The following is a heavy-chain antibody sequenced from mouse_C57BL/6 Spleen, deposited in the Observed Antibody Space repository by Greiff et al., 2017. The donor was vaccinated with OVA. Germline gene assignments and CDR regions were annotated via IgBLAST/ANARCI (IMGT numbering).Heavy chain of an antibody. CDR3: ARGDPSSGFPFAY. Sequence: QVQLQQPGAELVKPGASVKMSCKASGYTFTSYWITWVKQRPGQGLEWIGDIYPGSGSTNYNEKFKSKATLTVDTSSSTAYMQLSSLTSEDSAVYYCARGDPSSGFPFAYWGQGTLVTVSA. J-gene: IGHJ3*01. CDR2: IYPGSGST. D-gene: IGHD3-2*02. CDR1: GYTFTSYW. V-gene: IGHV1-55*01.